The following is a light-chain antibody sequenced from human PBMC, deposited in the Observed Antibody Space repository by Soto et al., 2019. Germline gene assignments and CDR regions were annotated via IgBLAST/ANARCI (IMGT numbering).Light chain of an antibody. V-gene: IGKV3-20*01. CDR2: NTS. CDR1: QSVSVNY. J-gene: IGKJ1*01. Sequence: EIVLTQSPGTPSLSPGERATLSCRASQSVSVNYLAWYQQKPGQAPRLLIYNTSSRATGIPDRFSGSGSGTDFSLTISRLEPEDFAVYYCQQCGSSPWTFGQGTKVEVK. CDR3: QQCGSSPWT.